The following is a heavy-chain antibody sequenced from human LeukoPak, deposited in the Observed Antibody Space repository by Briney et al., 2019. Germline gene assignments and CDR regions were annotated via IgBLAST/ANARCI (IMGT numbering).Heavy chain of an antibody. CDR1: GFTFSNYW. V-gene: IGHV3-7*01. Sequence: GGSLRLSCAASGFTFSNYWMHWVRQAPGKGLEWVANIKKDGSETNYVDSVKGRFTISRDNAKNSLYLQMNSLRVEDTAVYYCARVGRNYYYYMDVWGKGTTVTVSS. J-gene: IGHJ6*03. CDR3: ARVGRNYYYYMDV. CDR2: IKKDGSET.